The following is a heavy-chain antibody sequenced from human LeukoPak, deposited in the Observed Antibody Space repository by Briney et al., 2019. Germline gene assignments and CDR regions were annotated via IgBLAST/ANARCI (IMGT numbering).Heavy chain of an antibody. CDR2: IYSDNT. CDR3: ARRAGAYSHPYDY. CDR1: GFTVSSNS. J-gene: IGHJ4*02. Sequence: AGGSLRLSCTVSGFTVSSNSMSWVRQAPGKGLEWVSFIYSDNTHYSDSVKGRFTISRDNSKNTLYLQMNSLRAEDTAVYYCARRAGAYSHPYDYWGQGTLVTASS. D-gene: IGHD4/OR15-4a*01. V-gene: IGHV3-53*01.